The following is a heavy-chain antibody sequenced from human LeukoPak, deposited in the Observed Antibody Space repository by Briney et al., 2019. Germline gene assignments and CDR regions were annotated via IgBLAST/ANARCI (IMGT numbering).Heavy chain of an antibody. D-gene: IGHD5-12*01. CDR2: IYHSGTT. CDR1: GGSISSGGYS. J-gene: IGHJ3*02. Sequence: SQTLSLTCAVSGGSISSGGYSWSWVRQPPGEGLEWVGYIYHSGTTYYNPSLQSRVTISLDRSKNQFSLRLSSMTAADTAVYYCASGNTGYDRDAFDIWGQGTMVTVSS. CDR3: ASGNTGYDRDAFDI. V-gene: IGHV4-30-2*01.